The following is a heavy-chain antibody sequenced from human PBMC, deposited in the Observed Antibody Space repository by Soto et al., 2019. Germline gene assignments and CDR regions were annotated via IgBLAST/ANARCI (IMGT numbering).Heavy chain of an antibody. CDR3: ARALAAAGTSGYGMDV. V-gene: IGHV4-34*01. J-gene: IGHJ6*02. Sequence: SETLSLTCAVYGGSFSGYYWSWIRQPPWKGLEWIGEINHSGSTNYNPSLKSRVTISVDTSKNQFSLKLSSVTAADTAVYYCARALAAAGTSGYGMDVWGQGTTVTVSS. D-gene: IGHD6-13*01. CDR1: GGSFSGYY. CDR2: INHSGST.